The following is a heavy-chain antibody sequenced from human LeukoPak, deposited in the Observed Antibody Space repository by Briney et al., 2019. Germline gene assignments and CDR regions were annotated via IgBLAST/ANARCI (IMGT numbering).Heavy chain of an antibody. CDR2: ISAYNGNT. V-gene: IGHV1-18*01. D-gene: IGHD4-17*01. Sequence: ASVKVSCKASGYTFTSYGISWVRQAPGQGLEWMGWISAYNGNTNYAQKLRGRVTMTTDTSTSTAYMELRSLRSDDTAVYYCARVPGDYGWFGNYYYMDVRGKGTTVTVSS. CDR1: GYTFTSYG. CDR3: ARVPGDYGWFGNYYYMDV. J-gene: IGHJ6*03.